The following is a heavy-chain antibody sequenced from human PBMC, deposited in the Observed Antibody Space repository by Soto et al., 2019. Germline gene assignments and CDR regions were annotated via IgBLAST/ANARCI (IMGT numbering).Heavy chain of an antibody. Sequence: GASVKVSCKASGYTFTSYYMHWVRQAPGQGLERKGIINPSGGSTSYAQKFQGRVTMTRDTSTSTVYMELSSLRSEDTAVYYCARDPVYDYVWGSYLNYGMDVWGQGTTVTISS. V-gene: IGHV1-46*01. CDR3: ARDPVYDYVWGSYLNYGMDV. J-gene: IGHJ6*02. CDR1: GYTFTSYY. CDR2: INPSGGST. D-gene: IGHD3-16*02.